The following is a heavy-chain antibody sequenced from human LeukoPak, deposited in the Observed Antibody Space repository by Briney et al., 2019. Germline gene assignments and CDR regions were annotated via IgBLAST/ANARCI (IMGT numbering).Heavy chain of an antibody. J-gene: IGHJ4*02. CDR1: GFNVSSKY. CDR2: IYSDSST. D-gene: IGHD2-15*01. Sequence: GGSLRLSCAASGFNVSSKYMSSVRQAPGKGLEWVSVIYSDSSTYYADSVKGSFTISRDNSKNTLYLQMNSLRAEDTGVYYCARVQGSGLFRWYWGQGTLVTVSS. CDR3: ARVQGSGLFRWY. V-gene: IGHV3-66*01.